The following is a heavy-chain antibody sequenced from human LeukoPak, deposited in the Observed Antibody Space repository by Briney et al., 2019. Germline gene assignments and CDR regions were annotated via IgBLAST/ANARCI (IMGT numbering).Heavy chain of an antibody. J-gene: IGHJ6*03. CDR1: GGSISSYY. CDR2: IYTSGST. CDR3: ARFGSSSWDYYYMDV. Sequence: SETLSLTCTVSGGSISSYYWSWIRQPPGKGLEWIGYIYTSGSTNYNPSHKSRVTISVDTSKNQFSLKLSSVTAADTAVYYCARFGSSSWDYYYMDVWGKGTTVTVSS. V-gene: IGHV4-4*09. D-gene: IGHD6-13*01.